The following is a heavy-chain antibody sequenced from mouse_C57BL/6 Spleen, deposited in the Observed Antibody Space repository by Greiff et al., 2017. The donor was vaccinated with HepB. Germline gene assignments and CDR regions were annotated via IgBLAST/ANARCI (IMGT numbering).Heavy chain of an antibody. CDR2: IYPGDGDT. Sequence: QVQLQQSGAELVKPGASVKISCKASGYAFSSYWMNWVKQRPGKGLEWIGQIYPGDGDTNYNGKFKGKATLTADKSSSTAYMQLSSLTSEDSAVYFCARSSIYYDYDVDWYFDVWGTGTTVTVSS. CDR3: ARSSIYYDYDVDWYFDV. V-gene: IGHV1-80*01. D-gene: IGHD2-4*01. CDR1: GYAFSSYW. J-gene: IGHJ1*03.